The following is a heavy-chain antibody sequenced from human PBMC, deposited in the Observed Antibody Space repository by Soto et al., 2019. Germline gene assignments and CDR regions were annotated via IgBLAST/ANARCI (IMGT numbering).Heavy chain of an antibody. Sequence: QVQLVQSGAEVKMPGSSVNVSCKTSGGVFSTYVITWVRQAPGQGLEWMGQIVPIFGTVKYAQKFQGRVTLTADKGTRTAYMELSGLRFEDTAVYYCVREGSHHSGNSGPWFHPWGQGSLVIVSS. J-gene: IGHJ5*02. V-gene: IGHV1-69*06. CDR3: VREGSHHSGNSGPWFHP. CDR1: GGVFSTYV. CDR2: IVPIFGTV. D-gene: IGHD3-22*01.